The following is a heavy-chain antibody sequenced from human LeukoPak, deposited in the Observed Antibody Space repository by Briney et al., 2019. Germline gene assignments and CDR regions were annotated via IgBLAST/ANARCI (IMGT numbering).Heavy chain of an antibody. J-gene: IGHJ6*02. V-gene: IGHV4-34*01. CDR3: ARGVRYELLYRYYYYGIDV. Sequence: SETLSLTCAVYGGSFSGYYWSWIRQPPGKGLEWIGEINHSGSTNYNPSLKSRVTISVDTSKNQFSLKLSSVTAADTAVYYCARGVRYELLYRYYYYGIDVWGQGTTVTVSS. D-gene: IGHD2-2*02. CDR2: INHSGST. CDR1: GGSFSGYY.